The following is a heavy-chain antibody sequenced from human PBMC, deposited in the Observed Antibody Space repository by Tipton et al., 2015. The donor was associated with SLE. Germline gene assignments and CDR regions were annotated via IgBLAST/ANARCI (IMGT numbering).Heavy chain of an antibody. Sequence: TLSLTCTVSGVSMNSHYWIWIRQPPGKGLEWIGYIYYNGNTNYNSSLESRVTISIDPSKYQFSLRLNSVTGAGTAVYFWARGDLYADYPCWGQRALVPVSS. V-gene: IGHV4-59*11. CDR1: GVSMNSHY. J-gene: IGHJ4*02. CDR2: IYYNGNT. CDR3: ARGDLYADYPC. D-gene: IGHD4-17*01.